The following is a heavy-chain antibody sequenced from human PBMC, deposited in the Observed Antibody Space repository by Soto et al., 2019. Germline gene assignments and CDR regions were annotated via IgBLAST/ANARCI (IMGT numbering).Heavy chain of an antibody. CDR3: VRSRSGAVPDSFAY. CDR2: ISKDGSVI. CDR1: GFMFSRYA. D-gene: IGHD3-10*01. V-gene: IGHV3-30*04. Sequence: QVQLVESGGGVVPPGRSLRLSCAASGFMFSRYAMHWVRQAPGKGLEWVAVISKDGSVIYYADSVKGRFTISRDKSKNMVYLQLISLRDEDTAVFYCVRSRSGAVPDSFAYWGQGTLVTVAS. J-gene: IGHJ4*02.